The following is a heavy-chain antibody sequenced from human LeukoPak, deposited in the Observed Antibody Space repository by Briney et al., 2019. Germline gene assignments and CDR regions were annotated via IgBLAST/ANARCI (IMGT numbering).Heavy chain of an antibody. CDR1: GGSFSGYY. Sequence: SETLSLTGAGYGGSFSGYYWSWIRQPPGQGLEWIGEIVHSGNTKYNPSLKSLVTISVDTYKNQFSLNLTSVTAADTAVYYCARFGSSTWYKGAFDIWGQGTMVTVAS. V-gene: IGHV4-34*12. CDR2: IVHSGNT. CDR3: ARFGSSTWYKGAFDI. J-gene: IGHJ3*02. D-gene: IGHD1-1*01.